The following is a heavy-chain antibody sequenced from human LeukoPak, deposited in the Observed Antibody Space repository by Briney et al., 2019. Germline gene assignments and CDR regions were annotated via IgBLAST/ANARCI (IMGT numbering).Heavy chain of an antibody. CDR2: IYNSGAT. CDR1: GGSISKYY. V-gene: IGHV4-59*12. D-gene: IGHD6-13*01. Sequence: PSETLSLTCIVSGGSISKYYWSWIRQSPGKGLEWVGYIYNSGATTDYNPSLKNRVTISVDTSKNQFSLKVRSVTAADTAVYYCARDISSWYYAFDIWGQGTMVTVSS. J-gene: IGHJ3*02. CDR3: ARDISSWYYAFDI.